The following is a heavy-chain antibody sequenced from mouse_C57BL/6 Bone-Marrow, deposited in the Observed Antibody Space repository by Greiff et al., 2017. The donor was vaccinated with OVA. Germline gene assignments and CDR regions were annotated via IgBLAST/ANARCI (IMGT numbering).Heavy chain of an antibody. J-gene: IGHJ2*01. V-gene: IGHV5-6*01. CDR2: ISSGGSYT. CDR1: GFTFSSYG. Sequence: EVQGVESGGDLVKPGGSLKLSCAASGFTFSSYGMSWVRQTPDKRLEWVATISSGGSYTYYPDSVKGRFTISRDNAKNTLYLQMSSLKSEDTAMYYCARQNYYGSSPYFDYWGQGTTLTVSS. CDR3: ARQNYYGSSPYFDY. D-gene: IGHD1-1*01.